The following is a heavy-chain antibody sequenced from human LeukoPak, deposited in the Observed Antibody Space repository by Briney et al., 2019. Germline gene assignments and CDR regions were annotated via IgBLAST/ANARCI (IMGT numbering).Heavy chain of an antibody. V-gene: IGHV3-11*01. CDR3: ARPVGYSGYDLVEVRGDWFDP. Sequence: GGSLRLSCAASGFTFSDYYMSWIRQAPGKGLEWVSYISSSGSTIYYADSVKGRFTISRDNAKNSLYLQMNSLRAEDTAVYYCARPVGYSGYDLVEVRGDWFDPWGQGTLVTVSS. J-gene: IGHJ5*02. D-gene: IGHD5-12*01. CDR2: ISSSGSTI. CDR1: GFTFSDYY.